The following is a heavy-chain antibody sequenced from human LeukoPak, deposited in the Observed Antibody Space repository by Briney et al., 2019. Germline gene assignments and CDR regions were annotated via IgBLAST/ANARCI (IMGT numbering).Heavy chain of an antibody. CDR3: ARARSDSGRFDS. Sequence: SETLSLTCTVSGGSISSYYWSWIRQPPGKGLEWIGYIYYSGSTNYNPSLKSRVTISVDTSKNQFSLKLSSVTAADTAVYYCARARSDSGRFDSWGQGTLVTVSS. D-gene: IGHD1-26*01. J-gene: IGHJ4*02. CDR2: IYYSGST. V-gene: IGHV4-59*01. CDR1: GGSISSYY.